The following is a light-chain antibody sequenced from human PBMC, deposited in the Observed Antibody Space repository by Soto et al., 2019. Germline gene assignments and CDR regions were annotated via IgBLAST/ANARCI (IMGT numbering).Light chain of an antibody. J-gene: IGKJ4*01. Sequence: DIQMTQSPSSVSASVGDRVSITCRASQGVRNYLAWYQHKSGQAPKLLIYAASSLQSGVPSRFSGSASGTDVTLTITRLQPADCATYFGQQANSFPLPFGGGTKGELK. CDR3: QQANSFPLP. CDR1: QGVRNY. CDR2: AAS. V-gene: IGKV1-12*01.